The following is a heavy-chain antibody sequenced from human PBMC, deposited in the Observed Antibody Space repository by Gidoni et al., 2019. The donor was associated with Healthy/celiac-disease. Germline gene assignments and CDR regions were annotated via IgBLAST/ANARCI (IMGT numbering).Heavy chain of an antibody. CDR2: INPNSGGT. CDR3: AKEIEPGYSYGVYGMDV. V-gene: IGHV1-2*04. D-gene: IGHD5-18*01. J-gene: IGHJ6*02. CDR1: GYTFTGYY. Sequence: QVQLVQSGAEVKKPGASVKVSCKASGYTFTGYYMHWVRQAPGQGLEWMGWINPNSGGTNYAQKFQGWVTMTRDTSISTAYMELSRLRSDDTAVNYCAKEIEPGYSYGVYGMDVWGQGTTVTVSS.